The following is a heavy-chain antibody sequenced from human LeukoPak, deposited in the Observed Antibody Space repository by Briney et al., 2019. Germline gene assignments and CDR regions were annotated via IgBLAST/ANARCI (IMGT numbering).Heavy chain of an antibody. CDR1: GFTFSSYA. V-gene: IGHV3-15*01. CDR3: TTGVIVW. CDR2: IKNKTDGWTT. D-gene: IGHD2-15*01. J-gene: IGHJ4*02. Sequence: GGSLRLSCAASGFTFSSYAMSWGRQAPGKGLEWVGRIKNKTDGWTTDYAAPVKGRFTISRDDSKNTLYLQMNSLKTEDTAMYYCTTGVIVWGGQGTLVTVSS.